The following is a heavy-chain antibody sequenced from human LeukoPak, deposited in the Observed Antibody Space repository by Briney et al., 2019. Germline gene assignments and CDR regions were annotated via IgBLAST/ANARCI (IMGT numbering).Heavy chain of an antibody. J-gene: IGHJ4*02. CDR2: IYSGGST. CDR1: GFTVSSNY. CDR3: AKADSGSRPSDY. V-gene: IGHV3-53*01. Sequence: GGSLRLSCAASGFTVSSNYMSWVRQAPGKGLEWVSVIYSGGSTYYADSVKGRFTISRDNSKNTLYLQMNSLRAEDTAVYYCAKADSGSRPSDYWGQGTLVTVSS. D-gene: IGHD2-2*01.